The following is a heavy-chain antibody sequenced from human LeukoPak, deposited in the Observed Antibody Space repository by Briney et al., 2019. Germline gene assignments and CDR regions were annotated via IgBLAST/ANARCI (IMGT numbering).Heavy chain of an antibody. J-gene: IGHJ4*02. CDR3: ARGALVDYYNAIDY. CDR1: GGSISSYS. CDR2: IFNSGGP. V-gene: IGHV4-59*01. D-gene: IGHD3-10*01. Sequence: PSETLSLTCTVSGGSISSYSWNWIRQPPGKGLEWIGYIFNSGGPNYNPSLQSRFTISVDTSNNQFSLKLSSVTAADTAVYYCARGALVDYYNAIDYWGQGNLFTVSS.